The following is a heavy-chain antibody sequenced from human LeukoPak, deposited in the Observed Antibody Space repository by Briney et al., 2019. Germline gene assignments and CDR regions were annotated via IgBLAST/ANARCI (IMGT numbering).Heavy chain of an antibody. Sequence: GGSLRLSCAASGFTFSSYEMNWVRQAPGKGLEWVSLIYSGGATNYADSVKGRFTISRDNSKNTLYLQMNSLRAEDTAVYYCARSIYDYVWGSYDYWGQGTLVTVSS. CDR1: GFTFSSYE. CDR3: ARSIYDYVWGSYDY. CDR2: IYSGGAT. D-gene: IGHD3-16*01. J-gene: IGHJ4*02. V-gene: IGHV3-66*01.